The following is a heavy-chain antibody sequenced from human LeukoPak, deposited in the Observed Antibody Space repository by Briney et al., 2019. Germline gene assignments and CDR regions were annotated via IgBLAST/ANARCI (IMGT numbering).Heavy chain of an antibody. D-gene: IGHD6-19*01. V-gene: IGHV4-39*01. CDR1: GGSISCSSYY. CDR2: IYDSGST. Sequence: PSETLSLTCTVSGGSISCSSYYWGWIRQPPGKGLEWIGSIYDSGSTYYNPSLKSRVTISVDTSKNQFSLKLSSVTAADTAVYYCAAQWLERLNWFDPWGQGTLVTVSS. J-gene: IGHJ5*02. CDR3: AAQWLERLNWFDP.